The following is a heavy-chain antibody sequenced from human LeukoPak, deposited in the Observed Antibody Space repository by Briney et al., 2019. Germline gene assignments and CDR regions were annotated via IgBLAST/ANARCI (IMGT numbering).Heavy chain of an antibody. D-gene: IGHD1-26*01. V-gene: IGHV4-39*01. CDR2: IYYSGST. Sequence: SETLSLTCIVSRDSISTSSYYWGWIRQPPGKNLEWIGSIYYSGSTYYNPSLESRVTISVDTSNNHFSLKLNSVTATDTAVYYCARHKGRVGAAVDYWGQGTLVTVSS. CDR3: ARHKGRVGAAVDY. CDR1: RDSISTSSYY. J-gene: IGHJ4*02.